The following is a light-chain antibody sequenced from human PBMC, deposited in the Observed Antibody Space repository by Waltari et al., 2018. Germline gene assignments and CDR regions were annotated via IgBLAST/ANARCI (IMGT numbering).Light chain of an antibody. J-gene: IGKJ3*01. CDR2: AAS. V-gene: IGKV1-9*01. Sequence: DIHLTQSPSFLSASVGDRVTITCRASQGISSYLAWYQQKPGKAPKLLIYAASTLQSGVPSRFSGSGSGTEFTLTISSLQPEDFATYFCQQLNNSPFTFGPGTIVDL. CDR3: QQLNNSPFT. CDR1: QGISSY.